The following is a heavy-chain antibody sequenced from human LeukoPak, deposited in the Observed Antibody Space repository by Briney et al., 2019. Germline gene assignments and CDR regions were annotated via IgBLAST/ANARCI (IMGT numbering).Heavy chain of an antibody. CDR3: ARDCYYGSGRPYNWFDP. CDR1: GGSISSYY. D-gene: IGHD3-10*01. Sequence: SETLSLTCTVSGGSISSYYWSWIRQPPGKGLEWIGYIYYSGSTNYNPSLKSRVTISVDTSKNQFSLKLSSVTAADTAVYYCARDCYYGSGRPYNWFDPWGQGTLVTVSS. V-gene: IGHV4-59*12. CDR2: IYYSGST. J-gene: IGHJ5*02.